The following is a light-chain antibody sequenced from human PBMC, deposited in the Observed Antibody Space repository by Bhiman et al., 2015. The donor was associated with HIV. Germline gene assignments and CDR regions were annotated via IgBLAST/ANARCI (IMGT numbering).Light chain of an antibody. J-gene: IGLJ1*01. CDR3: QSRDSNNFYV. Sequence: SYELTQPPSVSVSPGQTARITCSGDVLSTPHAYWYQQRPGQAPMLLIYEDSERPSGIPERFSGSRSGTTVTLTISGVQAEDEADYYCQSRDSNNFYVFGTGTKVTVL. CDR2: EDS. V-gene: IGLV3-25*03. CDR1: VLSTPH.